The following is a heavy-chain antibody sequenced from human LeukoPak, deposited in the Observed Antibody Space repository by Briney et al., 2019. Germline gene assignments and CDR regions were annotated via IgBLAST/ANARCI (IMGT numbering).Heavy chain of an antibody. V-gene: IGHV3-23*01. J-gene: IGHJ3*02. Sequence: GGSLRLSCAASGFTFSSYAMSWVRQAPGKGLEWVSAISGSGGSTYYADSVKGRFTISRDNSKNTLYLQMNSLRAEDTAVYYCARDYALQPDAFDIWGQGTMVTVSS. D-gene: IGHD3-3*01. CDR1: GFTFSSYA. CDR3: ARDYALQPDAFDI. CDR2: ISGSGGST.